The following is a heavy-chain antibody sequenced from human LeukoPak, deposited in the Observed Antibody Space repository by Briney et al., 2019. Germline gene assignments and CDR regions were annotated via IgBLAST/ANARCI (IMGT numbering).Heavy chain of an antibody. D-gene: IGHD3-9*01. CDR2: IYHSGST. J-gene: IGHJ5*02. V-gene: IGHV4-4*02. CDR1: GGSISSSNW. CDR3: ARDLKFYDILTGYYPGWFDP. Sequence: SGTLSLTCAVSGGSISSSNWWSWVRQPPGQGLEWIGEIYHSGSTNYNPSLKSRVTISVDKSKNQFSLKLSSVTAADTAVYYCARDLKFYDILTGYYPGWFDPWGQGTLVTVSS.